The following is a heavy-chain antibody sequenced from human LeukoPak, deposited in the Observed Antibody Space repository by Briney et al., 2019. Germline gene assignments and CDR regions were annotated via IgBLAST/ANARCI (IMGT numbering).Heavy chain of an antibody. V-gene: IGHV3-33*01. J-gene: IGHJ6*03. CDR3: ARAGSSSSIGWYYYYYMDV. Sequence: GRSLRLSCAASGFTFSSYGMHWVRQAPGKGLEWVAVMWYDGSNKYYADSVKGRFTISRDNSKNTLYLQMNSLRAEDTAVYYCARAGSSSSIGWYYYYYMDVWGKGTTVTVSS. CDR1: GFTFSSYG. D-gene: IGHD6-6*01. CDR2: MWYDGSNK.